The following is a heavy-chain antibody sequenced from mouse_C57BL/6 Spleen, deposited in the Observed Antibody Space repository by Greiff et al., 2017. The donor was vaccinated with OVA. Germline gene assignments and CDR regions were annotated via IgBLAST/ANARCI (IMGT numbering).Heavy chain of an antibody. Sequence: EVQLQQSGPELVKPGASVKISCKASGYTFTDYYMNWVKQSHGKSLEWIGDINPNNGGTSYNQKFKGKATLTVDKSSSTAYMELRSLTSEDSAVYYCARHFSSYWGQGTLVTVSA. CDR2: INPNNGGT. CDR1: GYTFTDYY. CDR3: ARHFSSY. V-gene: IGHV1-26*01. J-gene: IGHJ3*01.